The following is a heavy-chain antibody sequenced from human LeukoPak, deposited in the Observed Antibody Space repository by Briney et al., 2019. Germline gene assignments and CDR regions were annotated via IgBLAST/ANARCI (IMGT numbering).Heavy chain of an antibody. CDR3: ARGLTDMDTANY. CDR2: IYTGGST. CDR1: VFTVGRNY. Sequence: GGSLRLSCGVSVFTVGRNYMTWVRQAPGKGLEWVSVIYTGGSTFYADPGKGRLTISRDNSKNILYLQMNSLRAEDTAVYYCARGLTDMDTANYWGQGTLVTVSS. D-gene: IGHD5-18*01. V-gene: IGHV3-53*01. J-gene: IGHJ4*02.